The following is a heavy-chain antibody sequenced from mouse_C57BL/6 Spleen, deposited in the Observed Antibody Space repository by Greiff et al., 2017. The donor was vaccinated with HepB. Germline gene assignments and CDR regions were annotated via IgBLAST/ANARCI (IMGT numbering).Heavy chain of an antibody. V-gene: IGHV3-6*01. Sequence: DVKLQESGPGLVKPSQSLSLTCSVTGYSITSGYYWNWIRQFPGNKLEWMGYISYDGSNNYNPSFKNRISITLDTSKNQFFLKLNSVTTEDTATYYCARGGYSNSVYYAMDYWGQGTSVTVSS. J-gene: IGHJ4*01. CDR1: GYSITSGYY. CDR2: ISYDGSN. CDR3: ARGGYSNSVYYAMDY. D-gene: IGHD2-5*01.